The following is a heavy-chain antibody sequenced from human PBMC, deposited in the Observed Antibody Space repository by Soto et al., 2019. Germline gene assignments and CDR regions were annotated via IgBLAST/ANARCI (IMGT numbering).Heavy chain of an antibody. V-gene: IGHV3-23*01. CDR3: AKDLRLPMVLGPRPFGWFDP. D-gene: IGHD3-10*01. J-gene: IGHJ5*02. CDR2: ISGSGGST. CDR1: GFTFSSYA. Sequence: GSLRLSCAASGFTFSSYAMSWVRQAPGKGLEWVSAISGSGGSTYYADSVKGRFTISRDNSKNTLYLQMNSLRAEDTAVYYCAKDLRLPMVLGPRPFGWFDPWGQGTLVTVSS.